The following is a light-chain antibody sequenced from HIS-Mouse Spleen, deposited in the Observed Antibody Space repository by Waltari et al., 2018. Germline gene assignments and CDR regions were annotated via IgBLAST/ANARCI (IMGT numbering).Light chain of an antibody. J-gene: IGKJ4*01. CDR1: QSVSSY. CDR2: DAS. V-gene: IGKV3-11*01. Sequence: EIVLTQSRATLSSSPGERATLSCRASQSVSSYLAWYQQKPGQAPRLLIYDASNRATGIPARFSGSGSGTDFTLTISSLEPEDFAVYYCQQRSNWPLTFGGGTKVEIK. CDR3: QQRSNWPLT.